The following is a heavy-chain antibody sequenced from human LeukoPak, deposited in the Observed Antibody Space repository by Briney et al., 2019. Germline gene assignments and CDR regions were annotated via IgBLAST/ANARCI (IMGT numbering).Heavy chain of an antibody. CDR1: GXTFSNYG. V-gene: IGHV3-33*01. D-gene: IGHD3-22*01. CDR2: IWFDGIRK. J-gene: IGHJ3*02. CDR3: ARDLEDSSPFGAFDM. Sequence: GGSLRLSCAASGXTFSNYGMHWVRQVPGKGLEWVAAIWFDGIRKYYAGSVKGRLTISRDNSKNTLYLQMNSLRAKDTAVYYCARDLEDSSPFGAFDMWGQGTMVTVSS.